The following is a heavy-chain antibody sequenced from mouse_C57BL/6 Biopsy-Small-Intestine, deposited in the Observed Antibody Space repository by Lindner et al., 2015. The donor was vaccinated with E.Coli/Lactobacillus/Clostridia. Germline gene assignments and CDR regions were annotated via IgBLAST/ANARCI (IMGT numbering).Heavy chain of an antibody. CDR1: GYTFTVYN. Sequence: VQLQESGPVLVKPGASVKMSCKASGYTFTVYNMNWVKQNNGKSLEWIGVINPNYGTTSYNQKFKGKATLTVDQSSSTAYMQLNSLTSEDSAVYYCARGRTVVAHYAMDYWGQGTSVTVSS. V-gene: IGHV1-39*01. J-gene: IGHJ4*01. CDR3: ARGRTVVAHYAMDY. CDR2: INPNYGTT. D-gene: IGHD1-1*01.